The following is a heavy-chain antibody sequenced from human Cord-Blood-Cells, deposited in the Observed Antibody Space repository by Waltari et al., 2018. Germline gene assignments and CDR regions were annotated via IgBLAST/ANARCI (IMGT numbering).Heavy chain of an antibody. D-gene: IGHD3-3*01. Sequence: YMHWVRQAPGQGLEWMGIINPSGGSTSYAQKFQGRVTMTRDTSTSTVYMELSSLRSEDTAVYYCAICFFGVGYYFDYWGQGTLVTVSS. CDR1: Y. CDR2: INPSGGST. J-gene: IGHJ4*02. V-gene: IGHV1-46*01. CDR3: AICFFGVGYYFDY.